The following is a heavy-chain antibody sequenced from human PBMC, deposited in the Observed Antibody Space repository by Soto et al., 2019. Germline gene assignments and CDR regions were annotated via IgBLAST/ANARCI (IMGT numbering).Heavy chain of an antibody. D-gene: IGHD3-22*01. CDR1: GFSFSGYA. J-gene: IGHJ4*02. Sequence: EVRLLESGGGLVQPGGSLRLSCAASGFSFSGYAMNWVRQAPGKGLEWVSAISNSGAGTHYADSVVGRFTISRDNSKNTLYLQMNSLRADDTAIYYCAKDLAPTVITVADYWGQGTLVTVSS. V-gene: IGHV3-23*01. CDR2: ISNSGAGT. CDR3: AKDLAPTVITVADY.